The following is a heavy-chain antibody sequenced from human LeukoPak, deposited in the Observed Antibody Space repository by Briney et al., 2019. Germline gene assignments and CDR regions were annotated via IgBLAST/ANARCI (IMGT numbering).Heavy chain of an antibody. CDR2: IYSGGST. D-gene: IGHD6-13*01. J-gene: IGHJ5*02. CDR3: AKGGSSWYAVWFDP. CDR1: GFTVSRNY. V-gene: IGHV3-53*01. Sequence: GGSLRLSCAASGFTVSRNYMSWVRQAPGKGLERVSVIYSGGSTYYADSVKGRFTISRDNSKNTLYLQMNSLRAEDTAVYYCAKGGSSWYAVWFDPWGQGTLVTVSS.